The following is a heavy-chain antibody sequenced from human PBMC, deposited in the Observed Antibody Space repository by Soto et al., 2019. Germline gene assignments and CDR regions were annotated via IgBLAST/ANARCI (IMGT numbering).Heavy chain of an antibody. J-gene: IGHJ5*02. Sequence: EVQLVESGGGLVKPGGSLRLSCAASGFTYSSYSMNWVRQAPGKGLEWVSSISSSSSYIYYADSVKGRFTISRDNAKNSLYLQMNSLRAEDTAVYYCASSPLQGWFDPWGQGTLVTVSS. V-gene: IGHV3-21*01. CDR1: GFTYSSYS. CDR2: ISSSSSYI. CDR3: ASSPLQGWFDP.